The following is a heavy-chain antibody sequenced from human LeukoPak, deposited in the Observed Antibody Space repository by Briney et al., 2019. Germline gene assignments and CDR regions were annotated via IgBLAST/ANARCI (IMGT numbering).Heavy chain of an antibody. V-gene: IGHV4-59*01. J-gene: IGHJ3*02. D-gene: IGHD3-22*01. CDR2: IYYSGSS. Sequence: SETLSLTCTVSGDSISTFLWSWIRQPPGKGLEWIGYIYYSGSSNYNPFLKSRVTISVDTSKNQFSLKLTSVTAADTAVYYCARGGHYYDSSGYYNAFDIWGQGTMVTVSS. CDR3: ARGGHYYDSSGYYNAFDI. CDR1: GDSISTFL.